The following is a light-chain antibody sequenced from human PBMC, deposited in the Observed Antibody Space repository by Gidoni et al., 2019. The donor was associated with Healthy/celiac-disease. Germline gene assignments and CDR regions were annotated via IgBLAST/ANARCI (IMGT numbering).Light chain of an antibody. CDR3: QQYGSTPTA. Sequence: EIALTQSPGTLSLSPGERATLSCRASQRVRSSYLAWYQQQPGQAPRLLLYGASSRATGIPDRFSGSGWGTDSSLTNNRREPEDFAVYYCQQYGSTPTAFGQXTKLEIK. V-gene: IGKV3-20*01. CDR1: QRVRSSY. J-gene: IGKJ2*01. CDR2: GAS.